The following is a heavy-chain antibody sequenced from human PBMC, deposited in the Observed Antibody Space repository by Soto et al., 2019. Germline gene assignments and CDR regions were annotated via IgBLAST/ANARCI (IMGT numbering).Heavy chain of an antibody. V-gene: IGHV4-31*03. CDR2: IYYSGST. J-gene: IGHJ4*02. D-gene: IGHD5-18*01. CDR1: GGSISSGGYY. CDR3: AREGYGSYFDY. Sequence: SETLSLTCTVSGGSISSGGYYWSWIRQHPGKGLEWIGYIYYSGSTYYNPSLKSRVTISVDTSKNQFSLKLSSVTAADTAVYYCAREGYGSYFDYWGQGTLVTVSS.